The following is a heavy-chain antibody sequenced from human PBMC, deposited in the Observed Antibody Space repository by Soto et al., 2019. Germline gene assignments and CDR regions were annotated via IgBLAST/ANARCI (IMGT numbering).Heavy chain of an antibody. CDR1: GFDFRSYA. J-gene: IGHJ6*02. V-gene: IGHV3-30*18. CDR3: AKGILSATIAPYAMDV. D-gene: IGHD2-21*01. CDR2: ISYDGGNI. Sequence: QVQLVESGGGVVQPGASLRLSCEASGFDFRSYAMHWVRQAPGKGLEWVGVISYDGGNIYYADSVKGRFTISRDNSKTTPYVQVKSLRPEDTAVYYCAKGILSATIAPYAMDVWGQGTTVTVSS.